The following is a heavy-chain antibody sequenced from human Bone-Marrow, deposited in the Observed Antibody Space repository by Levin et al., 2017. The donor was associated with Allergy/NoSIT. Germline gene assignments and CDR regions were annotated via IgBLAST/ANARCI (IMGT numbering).Heavy chain of an antibody. J-gene: IGHJ4*02. Sequence: AASVKVSCKASGYTFTSYGISWVRQAPGQGLEWMGWISAYNGNTNYAQKLQGRVTMTTDTSTSTAYMELRSLRSDDTAVYYCARVFYYYGSGSYEDYWGQGTLVTVSS. D-gene: IGHD3-10*01. CDR2: ISAYNGNT. CDR3: ARVFYYYGSGSYEDY. V-gene: IGHV1-18*01. CDR1: GYTFTSYG.